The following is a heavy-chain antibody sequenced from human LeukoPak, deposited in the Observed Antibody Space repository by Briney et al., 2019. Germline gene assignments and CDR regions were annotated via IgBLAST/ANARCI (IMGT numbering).Heavy chain of an antibody. J-gene: IGHJ5*02. CDR3: ARQFNDDGDYLGWFDP. CDR2: IYTGWTT. Sequence: PSETLSLTCTVSGTTISAFYWAWIRQSPGKGLEWIGYIYTGWTTNYNPSLYSRVTISVDTSKNQIFLKLRSVTAADTAVYFCARQFNDDGDYLGWFDPWGQGTLVTVSP. D-gene: IGHD4-17*01. CDR1: GTTISAFY. V-gene: IGHV4-4*09.